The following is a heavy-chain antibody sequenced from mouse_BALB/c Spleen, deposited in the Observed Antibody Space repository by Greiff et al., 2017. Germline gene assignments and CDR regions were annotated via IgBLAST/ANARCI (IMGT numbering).Heavy chain of an antibody. J-gene: IGHJ3*01. Sequence: VQLQQSGAELMKPGASVKISCKATGYTFSSYWIEWVKQRPGHGLEWIGEILPGSGSTNYNEKFKGKATFTADTSSNTAYMQLSSLTSEDSAVYYCAREDDDGVAYWGQGTLVTVSA. CDR2: ILPGSGST. V-gene: IGHV1-9*01. CDR1: GYTFSSYW. D-gene: IGHD2-3*01. CDR3: AREDDDGVAY.